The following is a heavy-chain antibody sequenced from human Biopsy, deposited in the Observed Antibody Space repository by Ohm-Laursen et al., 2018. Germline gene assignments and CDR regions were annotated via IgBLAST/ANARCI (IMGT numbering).Heavy chain of an antibody. J-gene: IGHJ4*02. D-gene: IGHD5-12*01. CDR1: GYAFIGSY. CDR2: ITPKTGKT. V-gene: IGHV1-8*02. CDR3: ARGGYDYDY. Sequence: ASAKVSCKASGYAFIGSYIHWVRQAPGQGLEWMGWITPKTGKTGYTQKLQGRLTMTRDTSTSTAYMELSSLRSEDTAIYYCARGGYDYDYWGQGTLVTVSS.